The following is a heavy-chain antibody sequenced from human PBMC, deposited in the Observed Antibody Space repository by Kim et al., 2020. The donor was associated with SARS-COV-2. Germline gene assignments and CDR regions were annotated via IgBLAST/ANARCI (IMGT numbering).Heavy chain of an antibody. D-gene: IGHD1-26*01. CDR1: GFTFSSYW. Sequence: GGSLRLSCAASGFTFSSYWMHWVRQTPGKGLVWVSRINSDGSSTSYADSVKGRFTISRDNAKNTLYLQMNSLRAEDTAVYYCAREGSGGYPFDYWGQGALVTVSS. V-gene: IGHV3-74*01. CDR2: INSDGSST. J-gene: IGHJ4*02. CDR3: AREGSGGYPFDY.